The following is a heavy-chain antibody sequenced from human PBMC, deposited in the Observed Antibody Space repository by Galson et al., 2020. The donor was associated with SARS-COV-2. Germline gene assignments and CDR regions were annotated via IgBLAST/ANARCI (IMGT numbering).Heavy chain of an antibody. J-gene: IGHJ6*02. CDR2: ISSSGSTI. CDR1: GFTFSSYA. CDR3: ARDEGLQYFAQGGDYYGMDV. Sequence: TGGYLRLSCAASGFTFSSYAMNWVRQAPGKGLEWVSYISSSGSTIYYADSVKGRFTISRDNAKNSLYLQMNSLRAEDTAVYYCARDEGLQYFAQGGDYYGMDVWGQGTTVTVSS. V-gene: IGHV3-48*03. D-gene: IGHD3-9*01.